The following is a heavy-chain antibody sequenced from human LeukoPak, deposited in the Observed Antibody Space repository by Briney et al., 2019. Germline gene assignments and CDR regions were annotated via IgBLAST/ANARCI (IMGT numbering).Heavy chain of an antibody. J-gene: IGHJ4*02. V-gene: IGHV3-23*01. Sequence: GGSLRLSCAASGFTFSTYAMSWVRQAPGEGLQWVSTISGRGVNTYYADAVKGRFTISSDRSTSTLYLQMNSLKDEDTAVYYCAKVPHPNYFFDYWGQGTLVTVSS. CDR1: GFTFSTYA. CDR3: AKVPHPNYFFDY. CDR2: ISGRGVNT. D-gene: IGHD1-7*01.